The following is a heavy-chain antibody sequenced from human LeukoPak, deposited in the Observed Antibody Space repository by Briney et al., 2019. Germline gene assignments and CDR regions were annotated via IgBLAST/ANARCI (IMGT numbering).Heavy chain of an antibody. CDR2: INPNSGGT. CDR3: ARRPAEGVWAGSGRGGMDV. Sequence: ASVKVSCKASGGTFSSYAISWVRQAPGQGLEWMGRINPNSGGTNYAQKFQGRVTMTRDTSISTAYMELSRLRSDDTAVYYCARRPAEGVWAGSGRGGMDVWGQGTTVTVSS. V-gene: IGHV1-2*06. D-gene: IGHD3-16*01. CDR1: GGTFSSYA. J-gene: IGHJ6*02.